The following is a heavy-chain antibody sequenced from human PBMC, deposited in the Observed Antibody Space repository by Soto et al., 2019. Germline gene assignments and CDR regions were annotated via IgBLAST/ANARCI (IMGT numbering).Heavy chain of an antibody. CDR3: ARDLGYSYDKRGY. J-gene: IGHJ4*02. D-gene: IGHD5-18*01. V-gene: IGHV3-7*03. Sequence: EVQLVESGGGLVQPGGSLRLSCAASGFTFSSYWMSWVRQAPGKGLEWVANIKQEGSEKYYVDSVKGRFTISRDNAKKSLYLQMNSLRAEDTAVYYCARDLGYSYDKRGYWGQGTLVTVSS. CDR2: IKQEGSEK. CDR1: GFTFSSYW.